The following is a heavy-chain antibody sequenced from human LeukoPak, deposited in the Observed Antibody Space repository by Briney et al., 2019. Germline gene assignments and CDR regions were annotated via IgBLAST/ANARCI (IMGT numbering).Heavy chain of an antibody. Sequence: PGGSLRVSCAASGFTCSSYAMSSVRQAPGKGLAWVSAISGSGGSTYYADSVKGRFTISRDNSKNTLYLQMNSLRAEDTAVYYCAKESSPNVVVVGFDYWGQGTLVTVSS. D-gene: IGHD2-15*01. CDR1: GFTCSSYA. J-gene: IGHJ4*02. CDR2: ISGSGGST. V-gene: IGHV3-23*01. CDR3: AKESSPNVVVVGFDY.